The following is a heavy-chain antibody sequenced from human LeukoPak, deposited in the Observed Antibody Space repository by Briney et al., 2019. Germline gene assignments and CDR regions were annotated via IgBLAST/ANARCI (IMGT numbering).Heavy chain of an antibody. CDR1: GFIFSSYA. CDR3: AKGSYGDYGRYFDL. J-gene: IGHJ2*01. CDR2: ISGSGGST. Sequence: GGSLRLSCAASGFIFSSYAMSWVRQAPGKGLEWVSAISGSGGSTYYADSVKGRFTISRDNSKNTLYLQMNSLRAEDTAVYYCAKGSYGDYGRYFDLWGRGTLVTVSS. D-gene: IGHD4-17*01. V-gene: IGHV3-23*01.